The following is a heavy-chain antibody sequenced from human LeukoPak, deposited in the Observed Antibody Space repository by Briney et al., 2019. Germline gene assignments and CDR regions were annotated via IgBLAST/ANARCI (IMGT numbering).Heavy chain of an antibody. J-gene: IGHJ4*02. D-gene: IGHD4/OR15-4a*01. CDR2: ISSSGSTI. CDR3: ARRAGAYSHPYDY. V-gene: IGHV3-48*04. CDR1: GFTFSGYS. Sequence: GSLRLSCSASGFTFSGYSMNWVRQAPGKGLEWVSYISSSGSTIYYADSVKGRSTISRDNAKNSLYLQMNSLRAEDTAVYYCARRAGAYSHPYDYWGQGTLVTVSS.